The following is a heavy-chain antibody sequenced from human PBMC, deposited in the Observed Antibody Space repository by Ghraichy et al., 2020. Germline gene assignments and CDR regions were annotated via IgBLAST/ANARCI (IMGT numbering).Heavy chain of an antibody. CDR1: GFTFSSYA. D-gene: IGHD1-1*01. J-gene: IGHJ4*02. Sequence: GGSLRLSCAASGFTFSSYAMHWVRQAPGKGLEWVAVISYDGSNKYYADSVKGRFTISRDNSKNTLYLQMNSLRAEDTAVYYCARARNKRDDRAGYKDYWGQGTLVTVSS. V-gene: IGHV3-30*04. CDR3: ARARNKRDDRAGYKDY. CDR2: ISYDGSNK.